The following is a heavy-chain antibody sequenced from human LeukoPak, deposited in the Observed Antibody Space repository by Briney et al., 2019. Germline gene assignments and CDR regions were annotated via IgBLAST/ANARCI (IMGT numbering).Heavy chain of an antibody. CDR2: IYYSGST. V-gene: IGHV4-61*01. CDR3: AREAPLLPAAAPRPGYYYGMDV. Sequence: SETLSLTCTVSGGSVSSGSYYWSWIRQPPGKGLEWIGYIYYSGSTNYNPSLKSRVTISVDTSKNQFSLKLSSVTAADTAVYYCAREAPLLPAAAPRPGYYYGMDVWGTGTTVTVSS. CDR1: GGSVSSGSYY. J-gene: IGHJ6*04. D-gene: IGHD2-2*01.